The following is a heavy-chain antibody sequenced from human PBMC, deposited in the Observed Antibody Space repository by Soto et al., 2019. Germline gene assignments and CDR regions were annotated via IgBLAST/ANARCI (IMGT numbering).Heavy chain of an antibody. D-gene: IGHD2-2*01. CDR2: ILHDGLNK. CDR3: AKDWRRGGYCSSVDCYAHASVGYFFDL. CDR1: GFTFSDSV. Sequence: GGSLRLSCTASGFTFSDSVMHWVRQAPGKGLEWVAVILHDGLNKYYTDSVKGRFAISRDNSQNTLYLQMDSLRPDDTAVYFCAKDWRRGGYCSSVDCYAHASVGYFFDLWGQGTLVTVSS. J-gene: IGHJ4*02. V-gene: IGHV3-30*09.